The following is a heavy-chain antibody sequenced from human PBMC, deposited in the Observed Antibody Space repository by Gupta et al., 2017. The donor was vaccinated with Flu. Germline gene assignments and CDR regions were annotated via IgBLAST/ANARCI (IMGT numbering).Heavy chain of an antibody. J-gene: IGHJ6*02. V-gene: IGHV3-21*01. CDR2: ISSTSSFI. CDR1: GFTFTYYT. CDR3: ARDLGEGYYYGVDV. Sequence: EVQLVESGGGLAKPGGSLGLSCAASGFTFTYYTMIWVRQAPGKGLEWVSSISSTSSFIYYADSLKGRFTISRDNTKNSLFLQMNSLRAEDTAVYYCARDLGEGYYYGVDVWGPGTTVTVSS.